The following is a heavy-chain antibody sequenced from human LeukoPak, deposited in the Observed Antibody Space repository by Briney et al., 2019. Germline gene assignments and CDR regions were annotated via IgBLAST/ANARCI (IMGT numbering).Heavy chain of an antibody. J-gene: IGHJ5*02. CDR3: ARGVVPAAMTTWFDP. CDR1: GFTFSSYS. CDR2: ISSSSSYI. V-gene: IGHV3-21*01. Sequence: GGSLRLSCAASGFTFSSYSMNWVHQAPGKGLEWVSSISSSSSYIYYADSVKGRFTISRDNAKNSLYLQMNSLRAEDTAVYYCARGVVPAAMTTWFDPWGQGTLVTVSS. D-gene: IGHD2-2*01.